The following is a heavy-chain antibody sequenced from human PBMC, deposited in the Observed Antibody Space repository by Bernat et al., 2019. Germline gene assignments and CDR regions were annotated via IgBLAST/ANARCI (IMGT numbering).Heavy chain of an antibody. CDR1: GFSFSSYT. V-gene: IGHV3-7*03. CDR3: TRGGMFYFDF. CDR2: MKEDGSNI. Sequence: EVQLVESGGGLVQPGGSLRLSCVASGFSFSSYTMSWVRQAPGKGLEWVASMKEDGSNIYYVDSVKGRISISIDHAENSLYLQMNRLRAEDKAVYYCTRGGMFYFDFWGKGILVTVSS. D-gene: IGHD3-10*02. J-gene: IGHJ4*02.